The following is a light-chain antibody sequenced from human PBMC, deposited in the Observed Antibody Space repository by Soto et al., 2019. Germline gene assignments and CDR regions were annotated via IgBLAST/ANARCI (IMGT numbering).Light chain of an antibody. V-gene: IGKV3-15*01. CDR3: QKYNSAPLT. CDR2: GAS. CDR1: QSVSSSY. J-gene: IGKJ4*01. Sequence: EIVMTQSPATLSVSPGERATLSCRASQSVSSSYLAWYQQKPGQAPRLLIYGASTRDTGISARFSGSGSGTDFTLTISSLQPEDVATYYCQKYNSAPLTFGGGTKVDIK.